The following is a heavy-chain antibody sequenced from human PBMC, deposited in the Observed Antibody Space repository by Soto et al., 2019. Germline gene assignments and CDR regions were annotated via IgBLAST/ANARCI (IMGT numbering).Heavy chain of an antibody. CDR3: ARVRSYVDTAMVSQDEFDY. D-gene: IGHD5-18*01. J-gene: IGHJ4*02. CDR2: ISYDGSNK. CDR1: GFTFSSYA. Sequence: PGGSLRLSCAASGFTFSSYAMHWVRQAPGKGLEWVAVISYDGSNKYYADSVKGRFTISRDNSKNTLYLQMNSLRAEDTAVYYCARVRSYVDTAMVSQDEFDYWGQGTLVTVSS. V-gene: IGHV3-30-3*01.